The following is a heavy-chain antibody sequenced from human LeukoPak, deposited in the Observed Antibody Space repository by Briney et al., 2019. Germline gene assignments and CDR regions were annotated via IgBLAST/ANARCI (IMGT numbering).Heavy chain of an antibody. J-gene: IGHJ4*02. D-gene: IGHD3-3*02. Sequence: PGRSLRLSCAASGFTFSTYAMSWVRQAPGKGLEWVSAITGSGSITYYAGSVKGRFTISRDKSKNTLYLQMNGLRAEDTAVYYCARDLGQTFLEQLHYWGQGTLVTVSS. CDR3: ARDLGQTFLEQLHY. CDR2: ITGSGSIT. V-gene: IGHV3-23*01. CDR1: GFTFSTYA.